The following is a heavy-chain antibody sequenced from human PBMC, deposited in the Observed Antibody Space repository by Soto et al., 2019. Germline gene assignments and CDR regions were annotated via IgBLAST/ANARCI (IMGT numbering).Heavy chain of an antibody. J-gene: IGHJ4*02. CDR3: ARHHDS. CDR1: GGSFNDFF. Sequence: PSETLSLTCAVYGGSFNDFFWSWIRQPPGKGLEWIGESTHSRRTNYNPSLKSRVTISVDTSKNQFSLKLSSVTAADTAVYYCARHHDSWGQGTLVTVSS. CDR2: STHSRRT. V-gene: IGHV4-34*01.